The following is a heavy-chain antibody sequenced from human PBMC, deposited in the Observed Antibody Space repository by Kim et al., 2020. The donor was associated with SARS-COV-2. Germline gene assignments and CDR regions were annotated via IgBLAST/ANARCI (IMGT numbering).Heavy chain of an antibody. CDR1: GDSVSSNSAA. V-gene: IGHV6-1*01. D-gene: IGHD5-18*01. J-gene: IGHJ6*03. CDR2: TYYRSMWYN. Sequence: SQTLSLTCAISGDSVSSNSAAWNWIRQSPSRGLEWLGRTYYRSMWYNDYAVSVKSRITINPDTSKNQFSLQLNSVTPEDTAVYYCARDRVGDTAMVTRYYYYYRDVWGKGTTVTVSS. CDR3: ARDRVGDTAMVTRYYYYYRDV.